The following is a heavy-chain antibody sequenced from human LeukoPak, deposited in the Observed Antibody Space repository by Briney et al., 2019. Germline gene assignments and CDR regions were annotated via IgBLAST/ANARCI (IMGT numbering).Heavy chain of an antibody. CDR3: ASLELKFDY. J-gene: IGHJ4*02. V-gene: IGHV4-30-2*01. CDR2: IYHSGST. D-gene: IGHD3-10*01. Sequence: PSQTLSLTCTVSGGSISSGGYYWSWIRQPPGKGLEWIGYIYHSGSTYYNPSLKSRVTISVDRPKNQFSLKLSSVTAADTAVYYCASLELKFDYWGQGTLVTVSS. CDR1: GGSISSGGYY.